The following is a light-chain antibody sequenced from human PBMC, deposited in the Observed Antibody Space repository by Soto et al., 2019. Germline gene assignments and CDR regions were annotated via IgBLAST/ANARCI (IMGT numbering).Light chain of an antibody. Sequence: IQINQSPSSLSASVGDRVTITRRASQGISTCLAWYQQKPVTAPKLLIYAASSLQSGVPSRFSGSGSWTAFSLTISRLQAGDFATYYCQQANSFPRTFGPGTKVDIK. J-gene: IGKJ1*01. CDR2: AAS. V-gene: IGKV1-12*01. CDR3: QQANSFPRT. CDR1: QGISTC.